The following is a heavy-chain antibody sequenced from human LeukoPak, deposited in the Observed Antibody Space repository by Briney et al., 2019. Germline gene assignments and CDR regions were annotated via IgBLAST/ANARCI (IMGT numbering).Heavy chain of an antibody. CDR2: ISSSSSYI. Sequence: GGSLRLSCAASGFTFSSYEMNWVRQAPGKGLEWVSSISSSSSYIYFANSVRGRFTIYRDNAKNSLYLQMNSLRAEDTAVYYCAKDSPSRTATTEVPVDYWGQGTLVTVSS. D-gene: IGHD5-24*01. CDR1: GFTFSSYE. CDR3: AKDSPSRTATTEVPVDY. J-gene: IGHJ4*02. V-gene: IGHV3-21*01.